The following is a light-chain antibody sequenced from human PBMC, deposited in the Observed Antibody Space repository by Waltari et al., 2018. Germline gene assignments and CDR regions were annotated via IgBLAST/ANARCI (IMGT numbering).Light chain of an antibody. J-gene: IGKJ3*01. V-gene: IGKV3D-15*01. CDR2: RAS. CDR1: QTVGSSS. Sequence: EIVLTQSPGTASLSPGERVTLSCRASQTVGSSSLAWYQQKPGQAPRLVIYRASRRATGIPDRFSGSGSGTEFTLTISSLQSEDFAVYYCQQYNNWPPFTFGPGTKVDIK. CDR3: QQYNNWPPFT.